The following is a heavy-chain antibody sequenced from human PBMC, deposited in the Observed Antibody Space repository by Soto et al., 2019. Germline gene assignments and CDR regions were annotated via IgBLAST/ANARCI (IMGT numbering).Heavy chain of an antibody. CDR1: GYTFTGYY. J-gene: IGHJ4*02. CDR3: AREKLSGSGSFSVRYYFDY. CDR2: INPNSGGT. D-gene: IGHD3-10*01. Sequence: GASVKVSCKASGYTFTGYYMHWVRQAPGQGLEWMGWINPNSGGTNYAQKFQGWVTMTRDTSISTAYMELSRLRSDDTAVYYCAREKLSGSGSFSVRYYFDYWGQGTLVTVSS. V-gene: IGHV1-2*04.